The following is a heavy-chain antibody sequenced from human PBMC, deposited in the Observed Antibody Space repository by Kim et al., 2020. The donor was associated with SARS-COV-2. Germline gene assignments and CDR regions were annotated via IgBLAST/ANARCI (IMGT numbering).Heavy chain of an antibody. V-gene: IGHV5-10-1*01. CDR1: GYSFTSYW. CDR2: IDPSDSYT. Sequence: GESLKISCKGSGYSFTSYWISWVRQMPGKGLEWMGRIDPSDSYTNYSPSFQGHVTISADKSISTAYLQWSSLKASDTAMYYCARHPRISIGYCTNGVCLPTLDPTTPLDYWGQGTLVTVSS. J-gene: IGHJ4*02. D-gene: IGHD2-8*01. CDR3: ARHPRISIGYCTNGVCLPTLDPTTPLDY.